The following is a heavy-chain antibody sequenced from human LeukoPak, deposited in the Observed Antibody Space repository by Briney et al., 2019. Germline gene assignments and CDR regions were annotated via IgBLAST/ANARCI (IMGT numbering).Heavy chain of an antibody. Sequence: KPSQTLSLTCTVSGGSISSGGYYWGWIRQPPGKGLEWIGYIYHSGSTYYNPSLKSRVTISVDRSKNQFSLKLSSVTAADTAVYYCARDETFGEGAFDIWGQGTMVTVSS. V-gene: IGHV4-30-2*01. CDR1: GGSISSGGYY. J-gene: IGHJ3*02. CDR2: IYHSGST. CDR3: ARDETFGEGAFDI. D-gene: IGHD3-16*01.